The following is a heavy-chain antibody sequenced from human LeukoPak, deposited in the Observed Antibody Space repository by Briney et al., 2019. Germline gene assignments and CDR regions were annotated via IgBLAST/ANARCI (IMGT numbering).Heavy chain of an antibody. Sequence: GGSLRLSCAASGFTFSSYAMHWVRQAPGKGLEWVAVISYDGSNKYYADSVKGRFTISRDNSKNTLYMQMNSLRAEDTAVYYCARAYGGFEYFQHWGQGTLVTVSS. D-gene: IGHD5-12*01. CDR3: ARAYGGFEYFQH. J-gene: IGHJ1*01. CDR1: GFTFSSYA. V-gene: IGHV3-30-3*01. CDR2: ISYDGSNK.